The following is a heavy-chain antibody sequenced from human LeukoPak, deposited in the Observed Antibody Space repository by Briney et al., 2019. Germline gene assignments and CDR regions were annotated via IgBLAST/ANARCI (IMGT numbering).Heavy chain of an antibody. CDR1: GGTFSSYA. Sequence: ASVKVSCKASGGTFSSYAISWVRQAPGQGLEWMGGIIPIFGTANYAQKFQGRVTITADESTSTAYMELSSLRSEDTAVYYCASLGGPYYFDYWGQGNLVTVSS. CDR2: IIPIFGTA. V-gene: IGHV1-69*01. J-gene: IGHJ4*02. CDR3: ASLGGPYYFDY. D-gene: IGHD3-10*01.